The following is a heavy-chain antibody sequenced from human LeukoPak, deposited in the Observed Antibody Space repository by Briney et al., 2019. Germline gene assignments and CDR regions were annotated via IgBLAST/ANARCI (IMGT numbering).Heavy chain of an antibody. Sequence: SETLSLTCAVYGGSCDDYYCSWIRQPPGKRLEWIGEIHPNGIFYYNSSLMRRLTISINTSNKHFSLKLTSVTAADTAFYYCARGRDRSKTGDHWGQGSLVTVSS. V-gene: IGHV4-34*01. CDR1: GGSCDDYY. J-gene: IGHJ4*02. CDR2: IHPNGIF. D-gene: IGHD5-24*01. CDR3: ARGRDRSKTGDH.